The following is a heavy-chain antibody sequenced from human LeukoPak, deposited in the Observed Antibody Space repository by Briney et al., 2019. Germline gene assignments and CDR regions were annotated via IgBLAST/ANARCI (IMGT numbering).Heavy chain of an antibody. Sequence: PGVSLRLSCAASGFTFSNAWMSWVRQAPGKGLEWVGRIKSKTDGGTTDYAAPVKGRFTISRDDSKNTLYLQINSLKTEDTAVYYCTTVKRGWNYKPREYYYYYMDVWGKGTTVTVSS. D-gene: IGHD1-7*01. CDR2: IKSKTDGGTT. J-gene: IGHJ6*03. CDR1: GFTFSNAW. V-gene: IGHV3-15*01. CDR3: TTVKRGWNYKPREYYYYYMDV.